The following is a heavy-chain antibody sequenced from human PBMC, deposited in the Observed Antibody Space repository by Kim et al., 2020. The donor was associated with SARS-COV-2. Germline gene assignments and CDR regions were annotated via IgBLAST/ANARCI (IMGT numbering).Heavy chain of an antibody. Sequence: SVKVSCKASGGTFSSYAISWVRQAPGQGLEWMGRIIPILGIANYAQKFQGRVTITADKSTSTAYMELSSLRSEDTAVYYCAREGKGVVVPAAYNWFDPWGQGTLVTVSS. V-gene: IGHV1-69*04. CDR1: GGTFSSYA. J-gene: IGHJ5*02. CDR3: AREGKGVVVPAAYNWFDP. D-gene: IGHD2-2*01. CDR2: IIPILGIA.